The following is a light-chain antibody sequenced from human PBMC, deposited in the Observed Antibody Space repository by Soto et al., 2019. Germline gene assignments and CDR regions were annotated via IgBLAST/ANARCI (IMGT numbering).Light chain of an antibody. CDR1: SSDVGGYDY. CDR2: DVS. V-gene: IGLV2-11*01. CDR3: CSYAGSYTFYV. J-gene: IGLJ1*01. Sequence: QSALTQPRSVSGSPGQSVTISCAGTSSDVGGYDYVSWYQHHPGTAPKLMIYDVSMRPSGVPDRFSGSKSGNTASLTISGLQPEDEADYYCCSYAGSYTFYVFGTGTKVTVL.